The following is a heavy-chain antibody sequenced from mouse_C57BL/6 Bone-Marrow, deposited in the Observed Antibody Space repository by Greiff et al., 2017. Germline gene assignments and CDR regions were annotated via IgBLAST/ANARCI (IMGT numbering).Heavy chain of an antibody. CDR1: GYTFTSYG. CDR2: IYIGNGYT. CDR3: ARGYYSNYWYFDV. V-gene: IGHV1-58*01. Sequence: VKLQQSGAELVRPGSSVKMSCKTSGYTFTSYGINWVKQRPGQGLEWIGYIYIGNGYTEYTEKFKGKDTLTSDTSSSTAYMQLSSLTSEDSAIYVCARGYYSNYWYFDVWGTGTTVTVSS. D-gene: IGHD2-5*01. J-gene: IGHJ1*03.